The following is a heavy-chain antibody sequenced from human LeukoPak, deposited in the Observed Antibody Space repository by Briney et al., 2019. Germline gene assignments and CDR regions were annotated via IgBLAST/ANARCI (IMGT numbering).Heavy chain of an antibody. CDR2: IYSSGST. V-gene: IGHV3-53*01. CDR1: GFTVSSHY. J-gene: IGHJ4*02. CDR3: ARRAGDYSHPYDY. D-gene: IGHD3-22*01. Sequence: GGSLRLSCAASGFTVSSHYMSWVRQAPGKGLEWVSVIYSSGSTYYADSVKGRFTISRDNSKNTLYLQMNSLRADDTAVYYCARRAGDYSHPYDYWGQGILVTVSS.